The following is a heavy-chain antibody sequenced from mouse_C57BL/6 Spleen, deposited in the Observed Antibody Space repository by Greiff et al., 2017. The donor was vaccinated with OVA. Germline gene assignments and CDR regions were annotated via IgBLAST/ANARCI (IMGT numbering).Heavy chain of an antibody. CDR3: ARHDPYYDYGFAY. V-gene: IGHV2-6-1*01. D-gene: IGHD2-4*01. CDR1: GFSLTSYG. J-gene: IGHJ3*01. CDR2: IWSDGST. Sequence: QVQLQQSGPGLVAPSQSLSITCTVSGFSLTSYGVHWVRQPPGKGLEWLVVIWSDGSTTYNSALKSRLSISKDNSKSQVFLKMNSLQTDDTAMDYCARHDPYYDYGFAYWGQGTLVTVSA.